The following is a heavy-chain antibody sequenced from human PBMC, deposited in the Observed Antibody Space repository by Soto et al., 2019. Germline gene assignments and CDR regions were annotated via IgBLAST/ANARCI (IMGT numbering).Heavy chain of an antibody. Sequence: GSGPTLVNPTQTLTLTCTFSWFSLTTRGVGVGWIRQPPGKALECLALIYWDDDKRYSPSLQSRLSITKDTSKNQVVLTMTNVDPVDTATYYCAHIPNYYQYDWFDPWGQGTLVTVS. CDR3: AHIPNYYQYDWFDP. CDR2: IYWDDDK. J-gene: IGHJ5*02. D-gene: IGHD3-16*01. CDR1: WFSLTTRGVG. V-gene: IGHV2-5*02.